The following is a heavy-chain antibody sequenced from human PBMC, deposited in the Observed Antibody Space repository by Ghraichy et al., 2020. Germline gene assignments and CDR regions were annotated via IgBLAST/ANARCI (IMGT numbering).Heavy chain of an antibody. V-gene: IGHV3-23*01. D-gene: IGHD2-15*01. Sequence: GGSLRLSCAASGFIFSNYAMSWVRLAPGKGLEWVSGLSGTGDSTHYADSVKGRFTIFRDNSKNTLYLQMSDLRAEDTAVYYCAKSDCGSGGCKLMDYWGQGTLITVSS. J-gene: IGHJ4*02. CDR1: GFIFSNYA. CDR3: AKSDCGSGGCKLMDY. CDR2: LSGTGDST.